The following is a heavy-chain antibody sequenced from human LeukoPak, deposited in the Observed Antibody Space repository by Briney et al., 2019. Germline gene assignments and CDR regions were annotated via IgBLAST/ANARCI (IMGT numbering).Heavy chain of an antibody. J-gene: IGHJ6*03. CDR2: INWNGRIT. CDR3: ARGSVQLWLRDTYYYMDV. Sequence: GGSLRLSCASSGFTFDDYAMNWVRQVPGRGLEWVSGINWNGRITEYADSVKDRFTISRQNTKNSLYLYMNNLGGEDTALYFCARGSVQLWLRDTYYYMDVWGKGTTVTVSS. D-gene: IGHD5-18*01. CDR1: GFTFDDYA. V-gene: IGHV3-20*04.